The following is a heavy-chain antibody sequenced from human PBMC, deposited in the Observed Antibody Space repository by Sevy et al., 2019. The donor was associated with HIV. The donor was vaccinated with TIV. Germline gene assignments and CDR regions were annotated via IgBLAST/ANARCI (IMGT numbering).Heavy chain of an antibody. V-gene: IGHV1-46*03. CDR1: GYTFTSYY. J-gene: IGHJ4*02. D-gene: IGHD3-3*01. Sequence: ASVKVSCKASGYTFTSYYIHWVRQAPGQGLEWMGIINPSGGSTSYAQKFQGRVTMTRDTSTSTVYMELSSLRSENTAVYYCGRGGVLRFLEWLETGLFDYWGQGTLVTVSS. CDR3: GRGGVLRFLEWLETGLFDY. CDR2: INPSGGST.